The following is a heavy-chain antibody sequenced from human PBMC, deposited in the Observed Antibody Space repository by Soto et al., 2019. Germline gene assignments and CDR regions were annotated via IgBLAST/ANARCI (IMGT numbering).Heavy chain of an antibody. Sequence: QVQLVESGGGVVQPGRSLRLSCAASGFTFSSYGMHWVRQAPGKWLEWVAVISYDGSNKYYADSVKGRFTISRDNSKNMLYLQMNSLRAEDTAVYYCAKADFWGQGTTVPVS. J-gene: IGHJ6*02. CDR3: AKADF. CDR1: GFTFSSYG. V-gene: IGHV3-30*18. CDR2: ISYDGSNK.